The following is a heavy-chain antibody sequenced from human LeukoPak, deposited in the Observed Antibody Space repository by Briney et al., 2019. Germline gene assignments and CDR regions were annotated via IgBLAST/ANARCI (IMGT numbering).Heavy chain of an antibody. CDR2: IYHSGST. CDR1: GGSISSSNW. J-gene: IGHJ4*02. CDR3: ARLAGTYAYYFDY. D-gene: IGHD6-19*01. Sequence: PSETLSLTCAVSGGSISSSNWWSWVRQPPGKGLEWIGEIYHSGSTNYNPSLKSRVTISVDTSKNQFSLKLSSVTAADTAVYYCARLAGTYAYYFDYWGQGTLVTVSS. V-gene: IGHV4-4*02.